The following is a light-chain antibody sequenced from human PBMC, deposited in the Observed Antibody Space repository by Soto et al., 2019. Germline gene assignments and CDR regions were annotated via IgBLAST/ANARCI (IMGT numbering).Light chain of an antibody. CDR2: AAS. CDR1: QDISND. J-gene: IGKJ2*01. V-gene: IGKV1-27*01. CDR3: QKYNSAPNT. Sequence: DIQMTQSPSSLSASVGDRVTITCRASQDISNDLAWYQQKPGKVPKLLIYAASTLQTGVQSRFSGSGSGTVFTLTISCLQPEDVATYYCQKYNSAPNTFGRGTRLEIK.